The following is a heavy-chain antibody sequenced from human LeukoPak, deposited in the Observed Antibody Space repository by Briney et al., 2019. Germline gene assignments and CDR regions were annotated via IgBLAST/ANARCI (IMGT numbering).Heavy chain of an antibody. CDR2: IYYSGST. Sequence: PSETLSLTCTVSGESISGFYWTWIRQPPGKGLEWIGYIYYSGSTNYNPSLKSRVTISVDPSKNQFSLKLSSVTAADTAVYYCARGVVIAPQTFDYWGQGTLVTVSS. CDR1: GESISGFY. CDR3: ARGVVIAPQTFDY. D-gene: IGHD2-21*01. V-gene: IGHV4-59*01. J-gene: IGHJ4*02.